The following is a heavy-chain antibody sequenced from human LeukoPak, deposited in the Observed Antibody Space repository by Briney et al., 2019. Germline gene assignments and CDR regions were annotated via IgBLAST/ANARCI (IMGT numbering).Heavy chain of an antibody. J-gene: IGHJ4*02. CDR1: GGSISNSF. CDR2: IYYTGNT. CDR3: ARDSGSSPTFDY. D-gene: IGHD1-26*01. V-gene: IGHV4-59*01. Sequence: SETLSLTYTVSGGSISNSFWSWIRQSPGKGLEWIAYIYYTGNTKYNPSLKSRVTISVDTSKNQFSLRLTSVTADDTAVYYCARDSGSSPTFDYWGQGTLVTVSS.